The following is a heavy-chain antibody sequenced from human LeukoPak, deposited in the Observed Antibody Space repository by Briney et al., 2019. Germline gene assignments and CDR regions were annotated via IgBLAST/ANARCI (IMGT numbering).Heavy chain of an antibody. V-gene: IGHV4-34*01. D-gene: IGHD3-22*01. J-gene: IGHJ4*02. Sequence: SETLSLTCAVYGGSFSGYYWSWIRQPPGKGLEWIGEINHSGSTNYNPSLKSRVPISVDPSKNQFSLKLSSVTAADTAVYYCARGGRYYDSSGYLKSGLDYWGQGTLVTVSS. CDR2: INHSGST. CDR3: ARGGRYYDSSGYLKSGLDY. CDR1: GGSFSGYY.